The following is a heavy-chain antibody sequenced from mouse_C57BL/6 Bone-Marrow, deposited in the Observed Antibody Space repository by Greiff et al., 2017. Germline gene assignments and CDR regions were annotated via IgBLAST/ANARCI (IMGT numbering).Heavy chain of an antibody. CDR1: GYTFTSYW. CDR3: AIPAFYYGNYDAMDY. Sequence: QVQLQQPGAELVMPGASVKLSCKASGYTFTSYWMHWVKQRPGQGLEWIGEIDPSDSYTNYNQKFKGKSTLTVDKSSSTAYMQLSSLTAEDSAVYYCAIPAFYYGNYDAMDYWGQGTSVTVSS. J-gene: IGHJ4*01. D-gene: IGHD2-1*01. CDR2: IDPSDSYT. V-gene: IGHV1-69*01.